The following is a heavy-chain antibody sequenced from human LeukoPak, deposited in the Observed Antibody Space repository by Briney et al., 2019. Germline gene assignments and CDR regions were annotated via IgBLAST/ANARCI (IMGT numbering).Heavy chain of an antibody. J-gene: IGHJ4*02. D-gene: IGHD2-15*01. CDR3: ARDRGYCRDGRCYSNYFDL. Sequence: GGSLRLSCAASGFTFSSFGMHWVRQAPGRGLEWVALTWSDGSEYFYPDSVKGRFTISRDNSKNTVYLQMNSLRDEYTAVYFCARDRGYCRDGRCYSNYFDLWGQGTLVTVSS. CDR1: GFTFSSFG. V-gene: IGHV3-33*01. CDR2: TWSDGSEY.